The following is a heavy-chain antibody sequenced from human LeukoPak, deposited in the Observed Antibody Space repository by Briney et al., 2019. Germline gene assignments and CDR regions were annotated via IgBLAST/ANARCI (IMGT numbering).Heavy chain of an antibody. Sequence: SETLSLTCTVSGGSISSSSYYWGWIRRPPGKGLEWIGSIYYSGSTYYNPSLKSRVTISVDTSKNQFSLKLSSVTAADTAVYYCARITAAAKWGYFDYWGQGTLVTVSS. D-gene: IGHD6-13*01. V-gene: IGHV4-39*01. CDR3: ARITAAAKWGYFDY. CDR1: GGSISSSSYY. CDR2: IYYSGST. J-gene: IGHJ4*02.